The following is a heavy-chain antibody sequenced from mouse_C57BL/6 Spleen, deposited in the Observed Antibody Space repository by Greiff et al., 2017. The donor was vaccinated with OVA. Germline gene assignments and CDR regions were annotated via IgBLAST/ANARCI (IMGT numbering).Heavy chain of an antibody. CDR1: GFTFSDYY. J-gene: IGHJ2*01. CDR2: INYDGSST. V-gene: IGHV5-16*01. Sequence: EVQLVESEAGLVQPGSSMKLSCTASGFTFSDYYMAWVRQVPEKGLEWVANINYDGSSTYYLDSLKSRFIISRDNAKNILYLQMSSLKSEDTATYYCARTSYDGYDYWGQGTTLTVSS. CDR3: ARTSYDGYDY. D-gene: IGHD2-3*01.